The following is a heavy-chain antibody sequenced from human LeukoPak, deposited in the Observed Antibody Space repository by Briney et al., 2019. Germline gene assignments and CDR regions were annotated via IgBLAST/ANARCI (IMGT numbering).Heavy chain of an antibody. Sequence: SVKVSCKASGGTFSSYAISWVRQAPGQGLEWMGGIIPIFGTANYAQKFQGRVTITADESTSTAYMELSSLRSEDTAVYYCARGLGYDPYDSSGYCDYWGQGTLVTVSS. J-gene: IGHJ4*02. V-gene: IGHV1-69*01. CDR1: GGTFSSYA. CDR3: ARGLGYDPYDSSGYCDY. D-gene: IGHD3-22*01. CDR2: IIPIFGTA.